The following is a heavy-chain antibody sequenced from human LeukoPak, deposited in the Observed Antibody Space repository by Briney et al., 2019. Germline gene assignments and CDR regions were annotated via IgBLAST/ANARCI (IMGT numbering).Heavy chain of an antibody. CDR1: GDSINSNNYH. J-gene: IGHJ4*02. CDR3: VRILGYCAGGNCYFWEYFDY. CDR2: IYYDGSA. Sequence: PSETLSLICTVSGDSINSNNYHWGWIRQPPGRGLEWIGTIYYDGSADYNPSLKSRVSISVDTSKNQFFMNLSPVTAADTAFYYCVRILGYCAGGNCYFWEYFDYWGQGTLVPVSS. V-gene: IGHV4-39*01. D-gene: IGHD2-8*02.